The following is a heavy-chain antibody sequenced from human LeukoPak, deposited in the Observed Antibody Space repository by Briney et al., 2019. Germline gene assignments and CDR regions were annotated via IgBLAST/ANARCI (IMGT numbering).Heavy chain of an antibody. J-gene: IGHJ4*02. D-gene: IGHD2-2*01. CDR2: IYYSGGT. CDR1: GGSISSGDYY. Sequence: SETLSLTCTVSGGSISSGDYYWSWIRQPPGKGLEWIGYIYYSGGTYYNPSLKSRVTISIDTSKNQFSLRLSSVTAADTAVYYCARVPAAMSAFDYWGRGTLVTVSS. CDR3: ARVPAAMSAFDY. V-gene: IGHV4-30-4*01.